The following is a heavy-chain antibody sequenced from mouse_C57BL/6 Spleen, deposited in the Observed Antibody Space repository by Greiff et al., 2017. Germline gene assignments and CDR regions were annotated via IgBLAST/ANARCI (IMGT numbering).Heavy chain of an antibody. V-gene: IGHV1-22*01. D-gene: IGHD2-4*01. CDR3: ARVYDYDDGYYFDY. Sequence: EVQLQQSGPELVKPGASVKMSCKASGYTFTDYNMHWVKQSHGKSLEWIGYINPNNGGTSYNQKFKGKATLTVNKSSSTAYMELRSLTSEDSAVYYCARVYDYDDGYYFDYWGQGTTLTVSS. CDR1: GYTFTDYN. J-gene: IGHJ2*01. CDR2: INPNNGGT.